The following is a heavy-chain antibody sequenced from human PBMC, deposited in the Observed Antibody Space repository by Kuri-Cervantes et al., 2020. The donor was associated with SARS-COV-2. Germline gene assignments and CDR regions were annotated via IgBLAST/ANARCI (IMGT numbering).Heavy chain of an antibody. V-gene: IGHV3-21*01. CDR1: GFTFSSYS. J-gene: IGHJ4*02. CDR2: FSSRSSYI. D-gene: IGHD3-3*01. CDR3: ARRYYDFWSGYSNAFDI. Sequence: GESLKILGEASGFTFSSYSMNLVRQAPGKGLEWVSSFSSRSSYIYYADSVKGRFTISRDNSKNTLYLQMNNLRAEDTAVYYCARRYYDFWSGYSNAFDIWGQGTLVTVSS.